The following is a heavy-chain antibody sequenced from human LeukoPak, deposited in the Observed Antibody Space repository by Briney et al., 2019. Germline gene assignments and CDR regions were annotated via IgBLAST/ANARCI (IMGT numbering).Heavy chain of an antibody. CDR3: ARLDGGAAAGHFDY. D-gene: IGHD6-13*01. J-gene: IGHJ4*02. Sequence: LGESLKISCTGSGYSFTNYWIAWVRQKPGKGLEWMGVIYPGGSDTRYSPSFQGQVTISADKSISTAYLQWSSLKASDTAMYYCARLDGGAAAGHFDYWGQGTLVTVSS. V-gene: IGHV5-51*01. CDR1: GYSFTNYW. CDR2: IYPGGSDT.